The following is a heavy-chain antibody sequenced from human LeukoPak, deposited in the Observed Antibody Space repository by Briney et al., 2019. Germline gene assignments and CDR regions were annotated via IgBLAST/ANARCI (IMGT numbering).Heavy chain of an antibody. V-gene: IGHV3-48*01. CDR2: ISSSSSTI. CDR3: ARDIAADAFDI. CDR1: GFTFSSYS. J-gene: IGHJ3*02. Sequence: GGSLRLSCAASGFTFSSYSMNWVRQAPGKGLEWVSYISSSSSTIYYADSVKSRFTISRDNAKNSLYLQMNSLRAEDTAVYYCARDIAADAFDIWGQGTMVTVSS. D-gene: IGHD6-13*01.